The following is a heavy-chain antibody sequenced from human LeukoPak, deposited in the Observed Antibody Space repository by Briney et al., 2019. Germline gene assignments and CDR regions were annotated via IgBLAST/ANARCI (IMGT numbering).Heavy chain of an antibody. V-gene: IGHV3-23*01. J-gene: IGHJ4*02. CDR3: AKEDDFGNHFDY. CDR1: GFTFSSYA. Sequence: PGGSLRLSCAASGFTFSSYAMTWVRQAPGKGLEWVSVISGSSGGTYYADSVKGRFIISRDNFKNTVYLQMNSLTAEDTAVYYCAKEDDFGNHFDYWGQGTLVTVSS. D-gene: IGHD4-11*01. CDR2: ISGSSGGT.